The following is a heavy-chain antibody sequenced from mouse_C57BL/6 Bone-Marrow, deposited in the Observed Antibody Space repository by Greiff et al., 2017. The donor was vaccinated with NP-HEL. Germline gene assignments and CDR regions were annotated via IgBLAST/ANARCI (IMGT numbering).Heavy chain of an antibody. Sequence: QVQLQQSGAELVRPGASVTLSCKASGYTFTDYEMHWVKQTPVHGLEWIGAIDPETGGTAYNQKFKGKAILTADKCSSTAYMELRSLTSEDSAVYYCDGYYAAYWGQGTLVTVSA. D-gene: IGHD2-3*01. CDR1: GYTFTDYE. CDR2: IDPETGGT. J-gene: IGHJ3*01. CDR3: DGYYAAY. V-gene: IGHV1-15*01.